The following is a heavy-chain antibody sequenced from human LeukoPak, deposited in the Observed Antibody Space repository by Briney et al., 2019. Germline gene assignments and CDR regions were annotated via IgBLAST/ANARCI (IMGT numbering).Heavy chain of an antibody. CDR1: GLIFSDEY. V-gene: IGHV3-11*04. Sequence: PGGSLRLSCAVSGLIFSDEYMSWIRQPPGKGLEWISYISNTGDFIAYADSVKGRFTISRDNAKNSLYLQMNSLRAEDTAVYYCARRGAAPAPVDYWGQGTLVTVSS. CDR3: ARRGAAPAPVDY. J-gene: IGHJ4*02. D-gene: IGHD6-6*01. CDR2: ISNTGDFI.